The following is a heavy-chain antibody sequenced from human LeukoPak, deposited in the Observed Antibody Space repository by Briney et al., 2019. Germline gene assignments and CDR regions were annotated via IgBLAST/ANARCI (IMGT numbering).Heavy chain of an antibody. J-gene: IGHJ4*02. CDR1: GGSFNDYY. V-gene: IGHV4-34*01. D-gene: IGHD4-17*01. CDR2: IYHSGST. CDR3: ARGGDYGDYVFHY. Sequence: SETLSLTCAVYGGSFNDYYWTWIRQPPGKGLEWIGEIYHSGSTNYNPSLKSRVTISVDTSKNQFSLKLYSVTAADTAVYYCARGGDYGDYVFHYWGQGTLVTVSS.